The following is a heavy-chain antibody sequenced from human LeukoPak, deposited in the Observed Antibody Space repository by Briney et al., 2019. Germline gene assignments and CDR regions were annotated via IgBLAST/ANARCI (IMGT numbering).Heavy chain of an antibody. CDR1: GFTFRNYG. J-gene: IGHJ6*03. V-gene: IGHV3-30*02. Sequence: GGSLRLSCDASGFTFRNYGMHWVRQAPGKGLEWVAFVRFDGGNKYYADSVKGRFTTSRDNSKDTLYLQMDNLRADDTAVYYCAKHLGSHSFLFYYMDVWGTGTSVIVSS. CDR3: AKHLGSHSFLFYYMDV. D-gene: IGHD2-21*01. CDR2: VRFDGGNK.